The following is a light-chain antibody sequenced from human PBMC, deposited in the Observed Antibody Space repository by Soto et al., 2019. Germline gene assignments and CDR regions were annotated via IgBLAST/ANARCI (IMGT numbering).Light chain of an antibody. J-gene: IGKJ5*01. V-gene: IGKV1-12*01. CDR3: QQLYTLPFT. CDR1: QGISSW. CDR2: KAS. Sequence: DIQMTQSRSSVSASVGVRVTITSRASQGISSWLAWYQQKPGKAPKLLIYKASTLKSGVPSRFSGSGSGTEFTLTISGLLPEDFAAYHCQQLYTLPFTCGQGTRLEIK.